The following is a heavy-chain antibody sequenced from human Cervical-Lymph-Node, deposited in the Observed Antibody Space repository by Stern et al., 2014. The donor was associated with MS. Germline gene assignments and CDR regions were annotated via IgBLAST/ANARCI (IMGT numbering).Heavy chain of an antibody. CDR3: ATRNIGTRGY. J-gene: IGHJ4*02. V-gene: IGHV3-66*02. Sequence: VQLVESGAGLVPPGGSLRLSCAASGFTVSNNYMTWVRQGPGMGLEWVSLIYSGGKTYYADSVKGRFTISRDNSKNTLYLQMNSLRPEDTAVYYCATRNIGTRGYWGQGALVTVSS. CDR2: IYSGGKT. D-gene: IGHD6-6*01. CDR1: GFTVSNNY.